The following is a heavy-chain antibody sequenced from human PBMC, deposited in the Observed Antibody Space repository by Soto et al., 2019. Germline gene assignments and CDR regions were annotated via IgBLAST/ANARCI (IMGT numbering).Heavy chain of an antibody. V-gene: IGHV3-7*01. CDR2: INQDGSEK. J-gene: IGHJ4*02. CDR1: GFTFSSYA. Sequence: PGGSLRLSCAASGFTFSSYAMKWVRQAPGKGLEWVANINQDGSEKYYVDSVKGRFTISRDNAKNSLFLQMNSVRAEDTAVYYCARDYYGSGSYFSYWSQGALVTVSS. D-gene: IGHD3-10*01. CDR3: ARDYYGSGSYFSY.